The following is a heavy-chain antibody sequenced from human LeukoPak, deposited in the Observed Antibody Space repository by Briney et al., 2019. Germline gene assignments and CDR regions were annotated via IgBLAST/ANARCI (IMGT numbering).Heavy chain of an antibody. CDR2: IIPIFGTA. Sequence: SVKVPCKASGGTFSSYAISWVRQAPGQGLEWMGGIIPIFGTANYAQKFQGRVTITADESTSTAYMELSSLRSEDTAVYYCANTGYSYGYYFDYWGQGTLVTVSS. D-gene: IGHD5-18*01. CDR3: ANTGYSYGYYFDY. V-gene: IGHV1-69*13. CDR1: GGTFSSYA. J-gene: IGHJ4*02.